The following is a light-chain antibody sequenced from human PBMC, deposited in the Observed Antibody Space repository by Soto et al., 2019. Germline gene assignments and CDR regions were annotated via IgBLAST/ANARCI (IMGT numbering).Light chain of an antibody. Sequence: QSVLTQAPSVSGTPGQRVTISCSGSSSNIGSNTVSWYQQVPGTAPKLLSYSNVQRPSGVPDRFSGSKSGTSASLAIGGLQSEDEADYYCAAWDGSLNGGVFGGGTKLTV. CDR2: SNV. CDR3: AAWDGSLNGGV. V-gene: IGLV1-44*01. J-gene: IGLJ3*02. CDR1: SSNIGSNT.